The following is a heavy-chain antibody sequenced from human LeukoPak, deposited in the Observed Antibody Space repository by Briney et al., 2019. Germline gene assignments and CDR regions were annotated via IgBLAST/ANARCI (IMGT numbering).Heavy chain of an antibody. CDR3: ARADVAAIRVMSGSNYYMDV. Sequence: GGSLRLSCAASGFTFADSHMTRIRQAPGRGLEWIAYISGRGNSIYYADSVKARFTISRDNAKSSLFLQMNSLRADDTALYYCARADVAAIRVMSGSNYYMDVWGNGTTVTVSS. D-gene: IGHD5-12*01. CDR1: GFTFADSH. V-gene: IGHV3-11*01. CDR2: ISGRGNSI. J-gene: IGHJ6*03.